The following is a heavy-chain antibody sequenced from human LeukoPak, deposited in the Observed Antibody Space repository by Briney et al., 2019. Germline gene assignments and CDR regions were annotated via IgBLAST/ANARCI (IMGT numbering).Heavy chain of an antibody. D-gene: IGHD2-8*01. CDR1: GGTFSSYA. CDR3: ARGRPTKAFDI. CDR2: IIPILGIA. V-gene: IGHV1-69*04. J-gene: IGHJ3*02. Sequence: SVKVSCKASGGTFSSYAISWVRQAPGQGLEWMGRIIPILGIANYAQKFQGRVTITADKSTSTAYMELSSLRPEDTAVYYCARGRPTKAFDIWGQGTMVTVSS.